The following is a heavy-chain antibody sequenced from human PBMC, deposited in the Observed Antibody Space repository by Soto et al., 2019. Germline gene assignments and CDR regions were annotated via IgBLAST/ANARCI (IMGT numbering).Heavy chain of an antibody. Sequence: GGSLRLSCAASGFTFSSYGMHWVRQAPGKGLEWVAVIWYDGSNKYYADSVKGRFTISRDNSKNTLYLQMNSLRAEDTAVYYCARDQNIVVEYYFDYWGQGTLVTVSS. V-gene: IGHV3-33*01. D-gene: IGHD2-15*01. CDR3: ARDQNIVVEYYFDY. J-gene: IGHJ4*02. CDR2: IWYDGSNK. CDR1: GFTFSSYG.